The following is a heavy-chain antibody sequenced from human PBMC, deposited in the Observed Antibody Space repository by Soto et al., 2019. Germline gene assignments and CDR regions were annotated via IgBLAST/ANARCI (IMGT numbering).Heavy chain of an antibody. J-gene: IGHJ4*02. Sequence: QPGGSLRLSCAASGFTFSSYGMHWVRQAPGKGLEWVAVISYDGSNKYYADSVKGRFTISRDNSKNTLYLQMNSLRAEDTAVYYCAKAERGYGDYEDYFDYWGQGTLVTVSS. CDR3: AKAERGYGDYEDYFDY. V-gene: IGHV3-30*18. CDR1: GFTFSSYG. D-gene: IGHD4-17*01. CDR2: ISYDGSNK.